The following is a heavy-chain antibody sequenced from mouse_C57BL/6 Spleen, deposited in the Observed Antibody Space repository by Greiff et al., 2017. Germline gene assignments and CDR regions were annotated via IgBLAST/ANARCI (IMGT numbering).Heavy chain of an antibody. CDR1: GFNIKDYY. CDR3: ARSNDYAWYFDV. V-gene: IGHV14-2*01. Sequence: EVKLMESGAELVKPGASVKLSCTASGFNIKDYYMHWVKQRTEQGLEWIGRIDPEDGETKYATKFQGKATITADTSSNTAYLQLSSLTSEDTAVYYCARSNDYAWYFDVWGTGTTVTVSS. CDR2: IDPEDGET. J-gene: IGHJ1*03. D-gene: IGHD1-1*01.